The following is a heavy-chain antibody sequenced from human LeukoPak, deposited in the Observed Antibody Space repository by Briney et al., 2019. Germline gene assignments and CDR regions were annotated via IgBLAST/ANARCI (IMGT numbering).Heavy chain of an antibody. CDR1: GFTFSSYA. CDR2: ISGSGGST. J-gene: IGHJ6*02. Sequence: HPGGSLRLSCAASGFTFSSYAMSWVRQAPGKGLEWVSAISGSGGSTYYADSVKGRFTISRDNSKNTLYLQMNSLRAEDTAVYYCAKQLAMDRGYYYYGMDVWGQGTTVTVSS. V-gene: IGHV3-23*01. D-gene: IGHD2-2*01. CDR3: AKQLAMDRGYYYYGMDV.